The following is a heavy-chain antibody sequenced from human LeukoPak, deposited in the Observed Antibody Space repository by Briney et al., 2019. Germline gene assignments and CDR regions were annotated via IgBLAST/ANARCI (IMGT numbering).Heavy chain of an antibody. CDR1: GGSITSYY. CDR3: ARVGVEVELATFDY. V-gene: IGHV4-59*01. J-gene: IGHJ4*02. D-gene: IGHD5-24*01. Sequence: SETLSLTCTVSGGSITSYYWTWIWQPPGEGLEWIGYIYYTGSANYNPSLMSRVTLSVVTSNNEVSLKLRSVTAADTAVYYFARVGVEVELATFDYWGRGTLVAVSS. CDR2: IYYTGSA.